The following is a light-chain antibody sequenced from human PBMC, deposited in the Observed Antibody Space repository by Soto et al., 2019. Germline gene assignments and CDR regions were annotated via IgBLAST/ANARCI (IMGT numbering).Light chain of an antibody. V-gene: IGKV3-15*01. CDR3: HQYNSWPPGT. Sequence: EIVLTQSPAILSVSSGERATLSCRASQSISRSLAWYQQKPGQAPRLLISDASTRATGIPARFSGSGSGTEFTLSIISLQSEDFALYYCHQYNSWPPGTFGQGTKVDI. CDR1: QSISRS. J-gene: IGKJ2*01. CDR2: DAS.